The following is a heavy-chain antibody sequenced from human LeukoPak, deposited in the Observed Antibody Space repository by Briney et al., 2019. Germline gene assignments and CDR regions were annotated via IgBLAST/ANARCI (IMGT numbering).Heavy chain of an antibody. CDR1: GFTLSTYS. CDR2: ISGSRSDI. J-gene: IGHJ4*02. Sequence: PGGSLRLSCAVSGFTLSTYSMSWVRQAPGKGLEWVSSISGSRSDIYYADSVKGRFTISSDNAKNSLYLQMNSLRAEDTAVYYCVSGVTGYPDYWGQGTLVTVSS. V-gene: IGHV3-21*01. CDR3: VSGVTGYPDY. D-gene: IGHD3-9*01.